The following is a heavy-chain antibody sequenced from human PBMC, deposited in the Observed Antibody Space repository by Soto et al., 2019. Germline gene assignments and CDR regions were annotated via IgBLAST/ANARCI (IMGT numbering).Heavy chain of an antibody. D-gene: IGHD3-3*01. J-gene: IGHJ6*02. Sequence: GGSLRLSCAASGFTFSSYAMSWVRQAPGKGLEWVSTISGSGRITYYADSVKGRFSISRDNSKNTLYLQMNSLRAEDTAVYYCAKDQGYDFWSASAVWGQGTTVTVSS. CDR1: GFTFSSYA. CDR2: ISGSGRIT. V-gene: IGHV3-23*01. CDR3: AKDQGYDFWSASAV.